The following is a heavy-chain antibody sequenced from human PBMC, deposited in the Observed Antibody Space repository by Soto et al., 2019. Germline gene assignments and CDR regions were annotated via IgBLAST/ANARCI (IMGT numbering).Heavy chain of an antibody. Sequence: ETLSLTCTVSGGSISSGDYYWSWIRQPPGKGLEWVSFIYSGGSTYYTDSVKGRFTISRDKSKNTLYLQMNSLRADDTAMYYCARDRFPYGMDVWGQGTTVTVSS. D-gene: IGHD3-10*01. CDR3: ARDRFPYGMDV. CDR2: IYSGGST. J-gene: IGHJ6*02. CDR1: GGSISSGDYY. V-gene: IGHV3-66*01.